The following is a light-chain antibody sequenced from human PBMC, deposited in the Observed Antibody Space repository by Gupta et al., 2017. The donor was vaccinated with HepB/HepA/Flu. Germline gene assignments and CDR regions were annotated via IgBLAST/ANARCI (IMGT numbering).Light chain of an antibody. CDR2: KAS. J-gene: IGKJ1*01. Sequence: DIQMTQSPSTLSASVGDRVTITCRASQEIRNWLASYQQKPGEAPRLLISKASILESGVPSRFRGSGSGTEFTLTISSLQPDDFATYYCQHYSRSSRTFGQGTKVEIK. CDR1: QEIRNW. CDR3: QHYSRSSRT. V-gene: IGKV1-5*03.